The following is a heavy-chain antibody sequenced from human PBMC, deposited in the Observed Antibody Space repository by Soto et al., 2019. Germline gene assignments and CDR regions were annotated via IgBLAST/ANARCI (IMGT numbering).Heavy chain of an antibody. CDR1: GGSISSSSYY. J-gene: IGHJ6*02. V-gene: IGHV4-39*01. Sequence: PSETLSLTCTVSGGSISSSSYYWGWIRQPPGKGLEWIGSIYYSGSTYYNPSLKSRVTISVDTSKNQFSLKLSSVTAADTAVYYCARKYYYDSSGYYNYYGMDVWGQGTTVTVSS. CDR3: ARKYYYDSSGYYNYYGMDV. CDR2: IYYSGST. D-gene: IGHD3-22*01.